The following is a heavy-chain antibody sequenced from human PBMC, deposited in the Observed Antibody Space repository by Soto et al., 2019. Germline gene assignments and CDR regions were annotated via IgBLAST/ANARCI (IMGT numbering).Heavy chain of an antibody. CDR2: TYDSGRT. Sequence: QVQLQESGPGLVKSSGTLSLTCAVSSASIGTTYWWSWVRQPPGKGLEWIGETYDSGRTNYNPSLKSRVTISVDKSKIHFSLQLRSLTAADTAVYFCARNSFSTSSYNFLDPWGQGALVTVSS. J-gene: IGHJ5*02. V-gene: IGHV4-4*02. D-gene: IGHD6-6*01. CDR3: ARNSFSTSSYNFLDP. CDR1: SASIGTTYW.